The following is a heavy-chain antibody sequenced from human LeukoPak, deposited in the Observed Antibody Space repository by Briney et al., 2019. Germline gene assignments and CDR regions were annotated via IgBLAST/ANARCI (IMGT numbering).Heavy chain of an antibody. CDR1: GFTFSSYA. J-gene: IGHJ4*02. D-gene: IGHD3-22*01. Sequence: GGSLRLSCAASGFTFSSYAMSWVRQAPGKGLEWVSAISGSGGSTYYADSVKGRFTISRGNSKNTLYLQMNSLRAEDTAVYYCAKDQDYSSGYYSYFDYWGQGTLVTVSS. CDR2: ISGSGGST. CDR3: AKDQDYSSGYYSYFDY. V-gene: IGHV3-23*01.